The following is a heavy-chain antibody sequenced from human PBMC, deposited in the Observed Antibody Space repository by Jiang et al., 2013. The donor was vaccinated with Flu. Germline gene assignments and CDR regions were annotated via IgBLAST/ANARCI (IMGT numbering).Heavy chain of an antibody. Sequence: RSLRLSCAAAGFTFSSYAMHWVRQAPGKGLEWVALTSYDGSKKYYADSVKGRFTVSRDNSKNTLFLQMNSLKAEDTAMYYCARDSWDSVAYFFHSPYWGQGTLVTVSS. D-gene: IGHD5/OR15-5a*01. J-gene: IGHJ4*02. CDR3: ARDSWDSVAYFFHSPY. V-gene: IGHV3-30-3*01. CDR1: GFTFSSYA. CDR2: TSYDGSKK.